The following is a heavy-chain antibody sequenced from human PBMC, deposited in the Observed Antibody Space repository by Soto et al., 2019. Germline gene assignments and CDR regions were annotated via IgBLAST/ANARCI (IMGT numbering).Heavy chain of an antibody. CDR3: ARHVMGARGWVDEPR. Sequence: GESLKISCKGSGYSFTSYWISWVRQMPGKGLEWMGRIDPSDSYTNYSPSFQGHVTISVDKSITTAYLQWSGLKASDTAMYYCARHVMGARGWVDEPRWAQGTLVTVSS. D-gene: IGHD1-26*01. V-gene: IGHV5-10-1*01. J-gene: IGHJ4*02. CDR2: IDPSDSYT. CDR1: GYSFTSYW.